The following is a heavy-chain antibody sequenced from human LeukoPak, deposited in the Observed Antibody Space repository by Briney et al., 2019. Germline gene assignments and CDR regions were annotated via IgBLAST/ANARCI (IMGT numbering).Heavy chain of an antibody. J-gene: IGHJ3*02. D-gene: IGHD6-19*01. Sequence: SETLSLTCTVSGGSISSYYWSWIRQPPGKGLEWIGYIYYCGSTNYNPSLKSRVTISVDTSKNQFSLKLSSVTAADTAVYYCARDRGSGWYDAFDIWGQGTMVTVSS. CDR3: ARDRGSGWYDAFDI. CDR1: GGSISSYY. CDR2: IYYCGST. V-gene: IGHV4-59*01.